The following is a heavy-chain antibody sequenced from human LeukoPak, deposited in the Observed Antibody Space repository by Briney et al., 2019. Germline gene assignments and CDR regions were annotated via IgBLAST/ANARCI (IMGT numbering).Heavy chain of an antibody. V-gene: IGHV1-2*02. Sequence: ASVKVSCKASGYTFTGYYIHWVRQAPGQELEWMGWINPNSGGTNYAQKFQGRVTMTRDTSISTAYMELSRLRSDDTAVYYCTSGSSSWFALKNYYFDYWGQGTLVTVSS. CDR1: GYTFTGYY. D-gene: IGHD6-13*01. CDR3: TSGSSSWFALKNYYFDY. J-gene: IGHJ4*02. CDR2: INPNSGGT.